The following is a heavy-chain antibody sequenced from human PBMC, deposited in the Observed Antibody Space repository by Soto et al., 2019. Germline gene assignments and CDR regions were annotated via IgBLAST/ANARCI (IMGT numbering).Heavy chain of an antibody. Sequence: PSETLSLTCAVYGGSFSGYYWSWIRQPPGKGLEWIGEINHSGSTNYNPSLKSRVTISVDTSKNQFSLKLSSVTAADTAVYYCARGQIAAAGMEWGYYGMDVWGQGTTVTVSS. V-gene: IGHV4-34*01. CDR1: GGSFSGYY. J-gene: IGHJ6*02. CDR2: INHSGST. CDR3: ARGQIAAAGMEWGYYGMDV. D-gene: IGHD6-13*01.